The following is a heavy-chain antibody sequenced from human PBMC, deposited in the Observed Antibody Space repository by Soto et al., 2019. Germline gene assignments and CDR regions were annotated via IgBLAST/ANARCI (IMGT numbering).Heavy chain of an antibody. J-gene: IGHJ3*02. D-gene: IGHD3-22*01. V-gene: IGHV4-59*01. CDR3: ARVGGYYDSSGYYYAFDI. Sequence: SETLSLTCTVSGGSISSYYWSWIRQPPGKGLEWIGYIYYSGSTNYNPSLKSRVTISVDTSKNQFSLKLSSVTAADTAVYYCARVGGYYDSSGYYYAFDIWGQGTMVTXSS. CDR2: IYYSGST. CDR1: GGSISSYY.